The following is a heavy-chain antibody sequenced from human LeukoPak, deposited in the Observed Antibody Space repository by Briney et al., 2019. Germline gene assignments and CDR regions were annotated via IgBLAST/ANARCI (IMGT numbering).Heavy chain of an antibody. CDR2: ISSGGNS. J-gene: IGHJ4*02. D-gene: IGHD2/OR15-2a*01. V-gene: IGHV4-59*01. CDR1: GDSIANSY. Sequence: TSETLSLTCSVSGDSIANSYWAWLRQAPGKGLEWFGYISSGGNSVYSPSLESRLSMSINPSKSQFSLRLSSVTAADTGVYYCARDRGNSSTWDFDSWGQGTLVAVSS. CDR3: ARDRGNSSTWDFDS.